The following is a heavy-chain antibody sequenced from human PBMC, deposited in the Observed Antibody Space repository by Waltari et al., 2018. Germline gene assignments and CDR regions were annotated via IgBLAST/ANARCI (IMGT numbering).Heavy chain of an antibody. CDR1: GFTFSSYA. CDR3: ARDPSSVPTGY. Sequence: QVQLVESGGAVVQPGRSLRLTCAASGFTFSSYALLWVRQAPGKGLEWVAVISYDGSNKYYADSVKGRFTISRDNSKNTLYLQMNSLRAEDTAVYYCARDPSSVPTGYWGQGTLVTVSS. V-gene: IGHV3-30*01. D-gene: IGHD3-22*01. J-gene: IGHJ4*02. CDR2: ISYDGSNK.